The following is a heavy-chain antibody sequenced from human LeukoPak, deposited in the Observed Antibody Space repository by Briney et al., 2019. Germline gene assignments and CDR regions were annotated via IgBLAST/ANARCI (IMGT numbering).Heavy chain of an antibody. J-gene: IGHJ3*02. CDR1: GFTFSDYY. CDR2: ISSSGSTI. V-gene: IGHV3-11*01. D-gene: IGHD5-18*01. Sequence: GGSLRLSCAASGFTFSDYYMSWIRQAPGKGLEWVSYISSSGSTIYYADSVKGRFTIARDNTKNSLYLQMNSLRAEETAVYYCARDHVDTAIESAFDIWGQGTMVTVSS. CDR3: ARDHVDTAIESAFDI.